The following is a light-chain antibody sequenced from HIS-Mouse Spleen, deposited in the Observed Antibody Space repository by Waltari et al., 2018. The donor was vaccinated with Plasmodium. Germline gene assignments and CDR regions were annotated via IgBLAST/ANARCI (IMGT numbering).Light chain of an antibody. V-gene: IGKV4-1*01. CDR2: WAS. CDR1: QSVLYSSNNKNY. Sequence: DIVMTQSPDSLAVSLGERATINCKSSQSVLYSSNNKNYVAWYQQKPGQTPTLLIYWASTRESGVPDRFSGSGSGTDFTLTISSLQAEDVAVYYCQQYYSTPLTFGGGTKVEIK. CDR3: QQYYSTPLT. J-gene: IGKJ4*01.